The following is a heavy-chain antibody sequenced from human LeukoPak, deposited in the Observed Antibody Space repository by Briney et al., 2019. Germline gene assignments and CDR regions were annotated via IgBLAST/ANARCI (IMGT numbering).Heavy chain of an antibody. Sequence: PGGSLRLSCAASGFTFSSYAMSWVRQAPGKGLEWVSAISGSGGSTYYADSVKGRFTISRDNSKNTLYLQMNSPRAEDTAVYYCAKGYLNRGGYFDYWGQGTLVTVSS. CDR3: AKGYLNRGGYFDY. D-gene: IGHD1-26*01. CDR2: ISGSGGST. CDR1: GFTFSSYA. J-gene: IGHJ4*02. V-gene: IGHV3-23*01.